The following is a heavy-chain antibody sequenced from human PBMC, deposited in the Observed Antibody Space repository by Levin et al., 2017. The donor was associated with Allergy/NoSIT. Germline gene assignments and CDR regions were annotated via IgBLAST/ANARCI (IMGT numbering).Heavy chain of an antibody. CDR2: INPSGGST. D-gene: IGHD3-10*01. J-gene: IGHJ4*02. V-gene: IGHV1-46*01. CDR3: ARFANFDS. CDR1: FPLSP. Sequence: FPLSPLPWVRQAPGQGLEWMGIINPSGGSTSYAQKFQGRVTTTLSPSTSTVYMELSSLRSEDTAVYYCARFANFDSWGQGPLVTVSS.